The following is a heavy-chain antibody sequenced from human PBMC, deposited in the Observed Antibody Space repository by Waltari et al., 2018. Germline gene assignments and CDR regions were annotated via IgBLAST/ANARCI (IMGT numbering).Heavy chain of an antibody. V-gene: IGHV3-21*01. Sequence: EVQLVESGGGLVKPGGSLSLSCAGSGFNFNTYYMSWVRQAPGKGLEWVSSISSSSSYIFYADSVKGRFTISRDNAKSSVFLQMHSMRAEDTAVYYCARVFSPNVAARHFDYWGQGTLATVSS. CDR1: GFNFNTYY. CDR2: ISSSSSYI. J-gene: IGHJ4*02. CDR3: ARVFSPNVAARHFDY. D-gene: IGHD6-6*01.